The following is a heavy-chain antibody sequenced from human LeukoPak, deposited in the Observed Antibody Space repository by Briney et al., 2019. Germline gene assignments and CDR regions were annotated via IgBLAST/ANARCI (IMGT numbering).Heavy chain of an antibody. D-gene: IGHD3-22*01. V-gene: IGHV1-18*01. CDR2: ISAYNGNT. Sequence: ASVKVSCKASGYTFTSYGISWVRQAPGQGLEWMGWISAYNGNTNYAQNVQGRVTMTTDTSTRTAYIELRSLRSDDTAMYYCARDPSNSSGYHAHFDSWGQGTLVTVSS. J-gene: IGHJ4*02. CDR1: GYTFTSYG. CDR3: ARDPSNSSGYHAHFDS.